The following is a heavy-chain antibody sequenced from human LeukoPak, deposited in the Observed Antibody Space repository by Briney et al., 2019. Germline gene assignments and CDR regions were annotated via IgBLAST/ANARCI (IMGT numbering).Heavy chain of an antibody. V-gene: IGHV3-30*18. J-gene: IGHJ6*02. CDR3: AKYLTAKGPPYALEV. CDR1: GFTFSSYG. D-gene: IGHD1-14*01. Sequence: GGSLRLSCAASGFTFSSYGMHGVRPAPGRGLEGVALIVYDGSNKYDESSKHYADSVKGRFTISRDNSKNTLYLQMNSLRVEDAAVYYCAKYLTAKGPPYALEVWGQGTTVTVSS. CDR2: IVYDGSNK.